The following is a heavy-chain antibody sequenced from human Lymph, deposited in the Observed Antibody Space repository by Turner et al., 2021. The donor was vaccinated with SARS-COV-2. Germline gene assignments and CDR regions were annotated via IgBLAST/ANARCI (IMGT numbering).Heavy chain of an antibody. CDR1: GGSISSSNW. CDR3: ATRYCSGGSCSYFDY. J-gene: IGHJ4*02. V-gene: IGHV4-4*02. Sequence: QVQLQESGPGLVKPSGTLSLTCAVSGGSISSSNWWSWVRQPPGKGLEWIGEFYHSGSTNCNPSLKSRVNISVDKSNNQFSLKLNSVTAADTAVYYCATRYCSGGSCSYFDYWGQGTLVSVSS. CDR2: FYHSGST. D-gene: IGHD2-15*01.